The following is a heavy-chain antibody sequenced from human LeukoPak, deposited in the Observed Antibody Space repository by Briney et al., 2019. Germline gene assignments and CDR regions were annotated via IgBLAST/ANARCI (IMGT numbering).Heavy chain of an antibody. CDR1: GFTFSSYA. CDR3: AKVEGGWTAAGPNFVY. J-gene: IGHJ4*02. V-gene: IGHV3-23*01. Sequence: GGSLRRSCAASGFTFSSYAMSWVGQAPGEGLEWVSAISGSGGSTYYADSVKGRFTISRDNSKNTLYLQMNSLRAEDTAVYYCAKVEGGWTAAGPNFVYWGQGTLVTVSS. CDR2: ISGSGGST. D-gene: IGHD6-13*01.